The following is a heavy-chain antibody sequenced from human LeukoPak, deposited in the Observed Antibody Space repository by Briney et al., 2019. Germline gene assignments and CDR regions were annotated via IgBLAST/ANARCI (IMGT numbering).Heavy chain of an antibody. Sequence: PGGSLRLSCAASGXTFXSYDXNWXXXXXXXXLEXVSYISTISSTKYYAXSVKGRFTISRDXAKNSLYLQMNSLRDEDTAVYYCARGKIGYYYGDYDGYWGQGTLVTVSS. CDR3: ARGKIGYYYGDYDGY. CDR2: ISTISSTK. J-gene: IGHJ4*02. D-gene: IGHD4-17*01. V-gene: IGHV3-48*02. CDR1: GXTFXSYD.